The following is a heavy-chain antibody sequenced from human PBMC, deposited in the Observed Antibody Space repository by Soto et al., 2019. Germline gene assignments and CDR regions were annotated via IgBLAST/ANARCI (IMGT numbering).Heavy chain of an antibody. V-gene: IGHV1-69*13. Sequence: GASVKVSCKASGGTFSSYAISWVRQAPGQGLEWMGGIIPIFGTANYAQKFQGRVTITADESTSTAYMELSSLRSEDTAVYYCALSSGFGELFFTAVWFDPWGQGTLVTVSS. J-gene: IGHJ5*02. CDR2: IIPIFGTA. D-gene: IGHD3-10*01. CDR3: ALSSGFGELFFTAVWFDP. CDR1: GGTFSSYA.